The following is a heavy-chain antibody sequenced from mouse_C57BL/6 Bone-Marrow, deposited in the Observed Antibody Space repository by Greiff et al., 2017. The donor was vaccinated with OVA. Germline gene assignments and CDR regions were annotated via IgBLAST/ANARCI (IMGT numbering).Heavy chain of an antibody. V-gene: IGHV14-4*01. D-gene: IGHD1-1*01. CDR3: TTIVYYGDFDY. CDR1: GFNIKDDY. J-gene: IGHJ2*01. CDR2: LDPENGDT. Sequence: VQLQQSGAELVRPGASVKLSCTASGFNIKDDYMHWVKQRPEQGLEWIGWLDPENGDTEYASKFQGKATITADTSSNTAYLQLSSLTSEDTAVYYCTTIVYYGDFDYWGQGTTLTVSS.